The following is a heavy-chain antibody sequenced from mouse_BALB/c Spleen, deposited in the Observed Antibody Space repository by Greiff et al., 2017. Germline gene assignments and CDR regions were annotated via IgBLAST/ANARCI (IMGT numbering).Heavy chain of an antibody. J-gene: IGHJ3*01. D-gene: IGHD2-3*01. Sequence: QVQLKESGPGLVQPSHSLSITCTASGFSLTSYGVHWVRQTPGQGLEWLGVIWSGASTDYNAAFISRLSISNDNSKSHIFFKMNSLQANDTAIYYCASNNGYYAFAYWGQGSLVTVSA. CDR1: GFSLTSYG. CDR2: IWSGAST. V-gene: IGHV2-2*02. CDR3: ASNNGYYAFAY.